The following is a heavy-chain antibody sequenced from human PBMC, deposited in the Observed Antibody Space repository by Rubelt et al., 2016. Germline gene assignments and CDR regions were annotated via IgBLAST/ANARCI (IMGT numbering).Heavy chain of an antibody. Sequence: QVQLQESGPGLVKPSETLSLTCTVSGGSISSYYWSWIRQPPGKGLEWIGEINHSGSTNYNPSLKSRVTISVDTSKNQFSLKLSSVTAADTAVHYCARGQIAAAGTSLSWFDPWGQGTLVTVSS. CDR3: ARGQIAAAGTSLSWFDP. D-gene: IGHD6-13*01. V-gene: IGHV4-34*01. J-gene: IGHJ5*02. CDR2: INHSGST. CDR1: GGSISSYY.